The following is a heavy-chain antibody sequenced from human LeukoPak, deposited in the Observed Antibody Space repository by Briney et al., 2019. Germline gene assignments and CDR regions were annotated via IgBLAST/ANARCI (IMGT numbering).Heavy chain of an antibody. D-gene: IGHD6-19*01. CDR1: GGSFSGYY. CDR3: ARHRGYSSGWYRGWFDP. V-gene: IGHV4-34*01. Sequence: PSETLSLTCAVYGGSFSGYYWSWIRQPPGKGLEWIGEINHSGSTNYNPSLKSRVTISVDTSKNQFSLKLSSVTAADTAVYYCARHRGYSSGWYRGWFDPWGQGTLVTVSS. CDR2: INHSGST. J-gene: IGHJ5*02.